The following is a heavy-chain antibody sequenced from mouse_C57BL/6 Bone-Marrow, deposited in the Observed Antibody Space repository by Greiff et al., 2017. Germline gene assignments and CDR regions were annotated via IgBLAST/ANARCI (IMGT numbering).Heavy chain of an antibody. CDR3: ARNPSNYYGSSLFDY. CDR2: ISSGSSTI. D-gene: IGHD1-1*01. CDR1: GFTFSDYG. Sequence: EVQLQESGGGLVKPGGSLKLSCAASGFTFSDYGMHWVRQAPEKGLEWVAYISSGSSTIYYADTVKGRFTISRDTARNTLFLQMTSLRTEDTAMYYCARNPSNYYGSSLFDYWGQGTLVTVSA. V-gene: IGHV5-17*01. J-gene: IGHJ3*01.